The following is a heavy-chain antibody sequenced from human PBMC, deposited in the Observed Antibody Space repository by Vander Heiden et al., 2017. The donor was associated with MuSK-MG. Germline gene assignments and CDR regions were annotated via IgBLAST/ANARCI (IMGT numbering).Heavy chain of an antibody. CDR2: ISGSGTNT. CDR3: AKGDHDSSGYFPPSFDY. CDR1: GFTFSSYP. V-gene: IGHV3-23*01. D-gene: IGHD3-22*01. Sequence: EVQLLESGGGLVQPGGSLRLSCAAPGFTFSSYPMSWVRQAPGKGLEWVSLISGSGTNTYYADSVKGRFNISRDNSKNTLYLQMNSLRVEDTAIYYCAKGDHDSSGYFPPSFDYWGQGTLVTVSS. J-gene: IGHJ4*02.